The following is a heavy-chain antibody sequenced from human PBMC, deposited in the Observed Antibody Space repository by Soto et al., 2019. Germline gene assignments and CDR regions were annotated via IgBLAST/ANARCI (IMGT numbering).Heavy chain of an antibody. CDR3: ARQTIGYCSGGSCYPYYYYSGMDV. D-gene: IGHD2-15*01. CDR2: INSDVSST. J-gene: IGHJ6*02. Sequence: EVQLVESGGGLVQPGGSLRLSCAASGFTFSSYWMHWDRQAPRKGLVWVSRINSDVSSTSYADSVKGRFTISRDNAKNTLYLHTNSLRAEDTAVYYCARQTIGYCSGGSCYPYYYYSGMDVWGQGTTVTVSS. CDR1: GFTFSSYW. V-gene: IGHV3-74*01.